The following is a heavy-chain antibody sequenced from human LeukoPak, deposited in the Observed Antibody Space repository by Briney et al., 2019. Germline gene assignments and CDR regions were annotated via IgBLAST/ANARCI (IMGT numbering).Heavy chain of an antibody. CDR1: GYTFTSYG. CDR2: ISAYNGNT. J-gene: IGHJ5*02. V-gene: IGHV1-18*01. D-gene: IGHD2-15*01. CDR3: ARALWGYCSGGSCPKSGWFDP. Sequence: GASVKVSCKASGYTFTSYGISWVRQAPGQGLEWMGWISAYNGNTNYAQKLQGRVTMTTDTSTSTAYMELRSLRSDDTAVYYCARALWGYCSGGSCPKSGWFDPWGQGTLVTVSS.